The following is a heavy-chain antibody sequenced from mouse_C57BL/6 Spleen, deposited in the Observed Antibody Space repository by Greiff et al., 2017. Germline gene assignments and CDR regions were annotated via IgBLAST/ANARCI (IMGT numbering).Heavy chain of an antibody. CDR2: INPYNGGT. V-gene: IGHV1-19*01. J-gene: IGHJ2*01. D-gene: IGHD4-1*01. CDR1: GYTFTDYY. CDR3: ARANWDLDY. Sequence: DVQLVESGPVLVKPGASVKMSCKASGYTFTDYYMNWVKQSHGKSLEWIGVINPYNGGTSYNQKFKGKATLTVDKSSSTAYMELNSLTSEDSAVYYCARANWDLDYWGQGTTLTVSS.